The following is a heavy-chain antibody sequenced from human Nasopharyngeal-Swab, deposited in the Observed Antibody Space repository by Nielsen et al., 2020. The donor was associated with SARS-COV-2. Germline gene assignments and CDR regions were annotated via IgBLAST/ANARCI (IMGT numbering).Heavy chain of an antibody. D-gene: IGHD3-22*01. J-gene: IGHJ6*02. V-gene: IGHV1-18*01. Sequence: ASVKVSCKASGYTFTSYGISWVRQAPGQGLEWMGWISAYNGNTNYAQKLQGRVTMTTDTSTSTAYMELRSLRSEDTAVYYCARDVGYYDSSGYYYYYYGMDVWGQGTTVTVSS. CDR1: GYTFTSYG. CDR2: ISAYNGNT. CDR3: ARDVGYYDSSGYYYYYYGMDV.